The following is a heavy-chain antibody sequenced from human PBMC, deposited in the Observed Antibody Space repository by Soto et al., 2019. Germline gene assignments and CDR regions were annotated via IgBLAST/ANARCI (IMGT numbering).Heavy chain of an antibody. D-gene: IGHD2-21*02. J-gene: IGHJ6*02. V-gene: IGHV3-48*02. CDR3: ARVLEDISNDFSSLDV. CDR2: ISATTNII. CDR1: GFTFSDYT. Sequence: HPGGSLRLSCVASGFTFSDYTLTWVRQAPGKGLEWIAFISATTNIIYYADSVKGRSTISRDNARNALFLQMNSLRDEDTGLYYCARVLEDISNDFSSLDVWGQGTTVTVSS.